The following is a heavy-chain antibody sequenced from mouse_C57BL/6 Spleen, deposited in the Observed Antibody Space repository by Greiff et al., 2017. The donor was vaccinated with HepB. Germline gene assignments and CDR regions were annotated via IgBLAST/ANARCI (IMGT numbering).Heavy chain of an antibody. CDR3: ARDDDYDDGAWFAY. V-gene: IGHV5-4*01. CDR1: GFTFSSYA. D-gene: IGHD2-4*01. J-gene: IGHJ3*01. CDR2: ISDGGSYT. Sequence: EVMLVESGGGLVKPGGSLKLSCAASGFTFSSYAMSWVRQTPEKRLEWVATISDGGSYTYYPDNVKGRFTISRDNAKNNLYLQMSHLKSEDTAMYYCARDDDYDDGAWFAYWGQGTLVTVSA.